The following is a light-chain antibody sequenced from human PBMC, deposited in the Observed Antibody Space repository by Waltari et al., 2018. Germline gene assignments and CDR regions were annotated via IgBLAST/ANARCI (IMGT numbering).Light chain of an antibody. CDR1: SSDVGTYNL. V-gene: IGLV2-23*02. Sequence: QSALTQPASVSGSPGQSITISCTGTSSDVGTYNLVSWYQQHPGKAPKFMIYEVSKRPSGVSNRFSGSKSGNTASLTISGLQAEDEAAYYGCSYAGSSTWVFGGGTKLTVL. CDR2: EVS. CDR3: CSYAGSSTWV. J-gene: IGLJ3*02.